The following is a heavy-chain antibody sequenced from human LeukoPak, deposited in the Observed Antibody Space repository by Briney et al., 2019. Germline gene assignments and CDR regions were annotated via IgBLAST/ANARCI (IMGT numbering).Heavy chain of an antibody. V-gene: IGHV1-69*04. CDR2: IIPILGIA. CDR1: GGTFSSYA. Sequence: SVKVSCKASGGTFSSYAIRWVRQAPGQGLEWMGRIIPILGIANYAQKFQGRVTITADKSTSTAYMELSSLRSEDTAVYYCARSDYDFWSGYYYYGMDVWGQGTTVTVSS. D-gene: IGHD3-3*01. CDR3: ARSDYDFWSGYYYYGMDV. J-gene: IGHJ6*02.